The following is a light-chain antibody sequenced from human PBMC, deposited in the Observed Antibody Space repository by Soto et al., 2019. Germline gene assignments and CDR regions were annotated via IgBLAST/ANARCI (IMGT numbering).Light chain of an antibody. CDR1: QSVSSW. CDR2: KAS. Sequence: DIQMTQSPSTLSASVGERVTITCRASQSVSSWLAWYQQKPGKAPKLLIYKASTLQSGVPSRFSGSRSGPEFTLNISSLQPDDFATYYCQQYNAYPLTFGGGTKVDIK. J-gene: IGKJ4*01. V-gene: IGKV1-5*03. CDR3: QQYNAYPLT.